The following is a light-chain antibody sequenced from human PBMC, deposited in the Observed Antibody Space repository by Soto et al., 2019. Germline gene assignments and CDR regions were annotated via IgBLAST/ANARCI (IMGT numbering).Light chain of an antibody. CDR3: QQSYTTPRT. Sequence: DIEMTQSPSSLSASVGDRVTITCRASQSISSYLNWYQQKPGNAPNLLIYAASTLQSGVPSRFSAYGSETDFTLTISNLQAEVFATYYCQQSYTTPRTFGQGTKVEVK. V-gene: IGKV1-39*01. J-gene: IGKJ1*01. CDR1: QSISSY. CDR2: AAS.